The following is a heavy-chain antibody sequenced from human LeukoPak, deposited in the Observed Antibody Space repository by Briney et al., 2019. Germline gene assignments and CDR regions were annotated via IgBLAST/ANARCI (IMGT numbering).Heavy chain of an antibody. V-gene: IGHV3-21*01. CDR2: ISSSSSYI. J-gene: IGHJ4*02. CDR3: ARDIGYYGSGELSYFDY. Sequence: GGSLRLSCAASGFTFSSYSMNWVRQAPGKGLEWVSSISSSSSYIYYADSVKGRFTISRDNAKNSLYLQMNSLRAEDTAVYYCARDIGYYGSGELSYFDYWGQGTLVTVSS. CDR1: GFTFSSYS. D-gene: IGHD3-10*01.